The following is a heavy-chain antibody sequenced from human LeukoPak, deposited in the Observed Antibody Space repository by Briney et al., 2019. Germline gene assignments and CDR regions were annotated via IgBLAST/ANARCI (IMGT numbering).Heavy chain of an antibody. CDR1: GGSISTYY. CDR3: ARDKAHSYGRYFDP. Sequence: PSETLSLTGSVAGGSISTYYWNWIRQTPGKGLEWIGHISNGNTDYNPSLKSRVTISVDTSKNQFSLRLTSVPAADPGVYYCARDKAHSYGRYFDPWGQGALVIVSS. CDR2: ISNGNT. J-gene: IGHJ5*02. D-gene: IGHD5-18*01. V-gene: IGHV4-59*01.